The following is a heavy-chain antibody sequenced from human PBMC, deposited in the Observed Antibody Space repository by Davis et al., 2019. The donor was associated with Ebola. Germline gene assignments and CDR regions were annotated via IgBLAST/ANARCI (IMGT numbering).Heavy chain of an antibody. D-gene: IGHD1-20*01. CDR3: ARGSITGINGMDV. CDR2: INQSGDI. V-gene: IGHV4-34*01. Sequence: SETLSLTCAVYGESFSDYFWTWIRQPPGKGLEWIGEINQSGDINYKPSLESRLSMSVDPSKNQFSLSLKSVTAADTAEYFGARGSITGINGMDVWGQGTTVTVSS. J-gene: IGHJ6*02. CDR1: GESFSDYF.